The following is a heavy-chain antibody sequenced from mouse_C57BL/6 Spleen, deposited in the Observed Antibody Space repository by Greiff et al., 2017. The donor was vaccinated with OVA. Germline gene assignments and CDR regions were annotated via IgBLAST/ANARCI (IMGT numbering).Heavy chain of an antibody. V-gene: IGHV1-42*01. D-gene: IGHD4-1*01. CDR1: GYSFTGYY. CDR2: INPSTGGT. CDR3: ARLGRFDY. Sequence: EVQLQQSGPELVKPGASVKISCKASGYSFTGYYMNWVKQSPEKSLEWIGEINPSTGGTTYNQKFKAQATLTVDKSSSTAYMQLKSLTSEDSAVYYCARLGRFDYWGQGTTLTVSS. J-gene: IGHJ2*01.